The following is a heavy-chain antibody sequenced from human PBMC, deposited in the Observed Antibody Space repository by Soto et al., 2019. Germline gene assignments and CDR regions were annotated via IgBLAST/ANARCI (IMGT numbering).Heavy chain of an antibody. CDR2: SSTYSSRT. J-gene: IGHJ4*02. CDR3: VRGAISAATAVDY. D-gene: IGHD2-21*02. CDR1: GYTLTSYD. V-gene: IGHV1-18*01. Sequence: QVQLVQSGAEVKKPGASVKVSCKASGYTLTSYDISWVRQAPGQGREWMCWSSTYSSRTNFAQKFRGRVTVTTDTATSAGYTELRTLTSDDTAVYEYVRGAISAATAVDYWGQGTPVTVSA.